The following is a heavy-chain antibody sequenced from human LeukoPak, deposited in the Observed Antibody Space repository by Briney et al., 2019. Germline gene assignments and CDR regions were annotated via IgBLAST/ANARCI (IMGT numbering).Heavy chain of an antibody. Sequence: GGSLRLSCVDSGFSVGSNYMSWVRQAPGKGLEWVSVIYTGGSTYYADSVKGRFTISRDNSKNTLYLQMNSLRAEDTAVYYCAKDEYHRIAANFDYRGQGTLVTVSS. D-gene: IGHD6-6*01. V-gene: IGHV3-53*01. CDR2: IYTGGST. CDR3: AKDEYHRIAANFDY. CDR1: GFSVGSNY. J-gene: IGHJ4*02.